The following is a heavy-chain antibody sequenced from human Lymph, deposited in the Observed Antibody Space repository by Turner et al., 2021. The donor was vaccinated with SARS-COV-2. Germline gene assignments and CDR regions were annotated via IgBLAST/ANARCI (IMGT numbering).Heavy chain of an antibody. J-gene: IGHJ6*02. CDR1: GYTLTELS. Sequence: QVQLVQSGAEVKKPGASVKVSCTVSGYTLTELSMHWVRQAPGKGIEWMGGFDPEDGEIIYAQKFQGRVTMTEDTSTDTAYMELSSLRSEDTAVYYCATVLCTGSSCYYYGMDVWGQGTTVTVSS. CDR2: FDPEDGEI. CDR3: ATVLCTGSSCYYYGMDV. V-gene: IGHV1-24*01. D-gene: IGHD2-15*01.